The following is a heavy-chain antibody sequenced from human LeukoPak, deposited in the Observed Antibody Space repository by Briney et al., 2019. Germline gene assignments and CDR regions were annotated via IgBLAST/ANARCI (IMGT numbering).Heavy chain of an antibody. CDR1: GFTFSDSA. Sequence: PGGSLKLPCAASGFTFSDSAMHWVRQASGKGLEWVGRIRGKANSYTTAYAASVKGRFTISRDDSKNTAYLQMNSLKTEDTAVYYCRGAYYDSSGPEYYFDYWGQGTLVTVSS. J-gene: IGHJ4*02. CDR3: RGAYYDSSGPEYYFDY. CDR2: IRGKANSYTT. D-gene: IGHD3-22*01. V-gene: IGHV3-73*01.